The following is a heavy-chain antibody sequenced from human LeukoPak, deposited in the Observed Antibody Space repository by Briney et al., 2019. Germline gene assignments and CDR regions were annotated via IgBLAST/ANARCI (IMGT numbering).Heavy chain of an antibody. D-gene: IGHD2-2*01. Sequence: GGSLRLSCAASGLTLGDYAMSWFRQVPGKGLEWVAFIRRKIHGGTTEYAASVKGRFTISRDNAKNSLYLQMNSLRAEDTAVYYCARDSRPATAMSTDYWGQGTLVTVSS. V-gene: IGHV3-49*03. CDR2: IRRKIHGGTT. J-gene: IGHJ4*02. CDR3: ARDSRPATAMSTDY. CDR1: GLTLGDYA.